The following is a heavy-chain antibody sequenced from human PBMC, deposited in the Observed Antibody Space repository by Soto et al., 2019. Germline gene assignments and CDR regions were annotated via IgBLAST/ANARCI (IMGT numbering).Heavy chain of an antibody. CDR2: IYYTGRT. CDR3: ARLNGYCISTNCHGYYGMDV. D-gene: IGHD2-2*03. J-gene: IGHJ6*02. V-gene: IGHV4-61*01. Sequence: SETLSLTCIVSGGSVSSGSYYWSCIRQPPGKGLEWIGFIYYTGRTSYNPSLKSRVTISVDTSKNEFSLRLSSVTAADTAVYYCARLNGYCISTNCHGYYGMDVWGQGTTVTVSS. CDR1: GGSVSSGSYY.